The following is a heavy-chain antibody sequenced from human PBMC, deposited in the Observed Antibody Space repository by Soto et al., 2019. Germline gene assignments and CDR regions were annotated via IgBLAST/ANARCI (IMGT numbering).Heavy chain of an antibody. CDR1: GYTFTSYY. V-gene: IGHV1-46*03. Sequence: ASVKVSCKASGYTFTSYYMHWVRQAPGQGLEWMGIINPSGGSTSYAQKFQGRVTMTRDTSTSTVYMELSSLRSEDTAVYYCAYSSGYYMNPYYYYYMDVWGKGTTVTVSS. CDR2: INPSGGST. CDR3: AYSSGYYMNPYYYYYMDV. J-gene: IGHJ6*03. D-gene: IGHD3-3*01.